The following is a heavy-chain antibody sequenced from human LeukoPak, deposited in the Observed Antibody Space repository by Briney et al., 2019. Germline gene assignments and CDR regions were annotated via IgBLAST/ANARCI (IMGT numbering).Heavy chain of an antibody. V-gene: IGHV4-30-4*08. CDR2: IYYSGST. CDR3: ARLLTGNWFDP. D-gene: IGHD7-27*01. CDR1: GGSISSGDYY. Sequence: SETLSLTCIVSGGSISSGDYYWSWIRQPPGKGLEWIGYIYYSGSTYYNPSLKSRVTISVDTSKNQFSLKLSSVTAADTAVYYCARLLTGNWFDPWGQGTLVTVSS. J-gene: IGHJ5*02.